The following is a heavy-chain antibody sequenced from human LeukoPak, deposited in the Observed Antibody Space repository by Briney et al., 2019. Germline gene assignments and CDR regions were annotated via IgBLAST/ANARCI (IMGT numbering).Heavy chain of an antibody. CDR3: ARAMRWASDY. D-gene: IGHD4-23*01. V-gene: IGHV3-64*01. CDR2: ITSNGGTT. CDR1: GFTFRSYG. Sequence: GGSLRLSCAASGFTFRSYGMVWVRQAPGKGLEYVSGITSNGGTTYYGNSVKGRFTISRDNSKDTLHLQMGSLGTEDMAVYYCARAMRWASDYWGQGTLVTVAS. J-gene: IGHJ4*02.